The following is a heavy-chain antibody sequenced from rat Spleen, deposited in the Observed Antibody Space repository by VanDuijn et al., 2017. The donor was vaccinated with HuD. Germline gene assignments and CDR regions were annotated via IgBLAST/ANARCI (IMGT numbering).Heavy chain of an antibody. Sequence: EVQLVESGGGLVQPGRSLKVSCVASGFTFKNYWMNWIRQAPGKGLEWVATISYGDSSGHSSTYYRDSVKGRFTISRANAKSTLNLQMDSLRSEDTATYYCARRHYGYTDYFDYWGQGVMVTVSS. CDR2: ISYGDSSGHSST. J-gene: IGHJ2*01. D-gene: IGHD1-9*01. CDR1: GFTFKNYW. CDR3: ARRHYGYTDYFDY. V-gene: IGHV5-31*01.